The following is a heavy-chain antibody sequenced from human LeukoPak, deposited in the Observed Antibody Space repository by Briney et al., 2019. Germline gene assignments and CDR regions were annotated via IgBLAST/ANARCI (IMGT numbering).Heavy chain of an antibody. Sequence: SETLSLTCTVSGDPTNSYYWSWLREPPGKGLEWIGYIYYSGSTNYNASLKRRVTMSIDTSKNQFSLKLSSVTAADTAVYYCASEETSGSYSWGQGTLVTVSS. CDR3: ASEETSGSYS. CDR2: IYYSGST. CDR1: GDPTNSYY. V-gene: IGHV4-59*12. J-gene: IGHJ4*02. D-gene: IGHD1-26*01.